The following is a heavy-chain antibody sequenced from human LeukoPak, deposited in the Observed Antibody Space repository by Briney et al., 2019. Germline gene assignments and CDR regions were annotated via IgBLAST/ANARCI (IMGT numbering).Heavy chain of an antibody. CDR1: VYTFTSYY. Sequence: ASVKVSCKASVYTFTSYYMHWVRQAPGQGLEWMGIINPSGGSTSYAQKFQGRVTMTRDTSTSTVYMELSSLRSEDTAAYYCARESPREIPFDYWGQGTLVTVSS. J-gene: IGHJ4*02. CDR2: INPSGGST. V-gene: IGHV1-46*01. CDR3: ARESPREIPFDY.